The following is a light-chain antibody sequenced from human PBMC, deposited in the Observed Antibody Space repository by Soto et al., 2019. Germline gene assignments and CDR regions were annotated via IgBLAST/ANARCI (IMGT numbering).Light chain of an antibody. CDR3: QQYNSYSNT. CDR1: QSVASSY. J-gene: IGKJ2*01. Sequence: EVVLTQSPGTLSLSPGERVTLSCRASQSVASSYLAWYQQKPGRAPRLLFYSASSRATGIPDRFSGSGSGTDFTLTISRLEPDDFATYYCQQYNSYSNTFGQGTKLEIK. V-gene: IGKV3-20*01. CDR2: SAS.